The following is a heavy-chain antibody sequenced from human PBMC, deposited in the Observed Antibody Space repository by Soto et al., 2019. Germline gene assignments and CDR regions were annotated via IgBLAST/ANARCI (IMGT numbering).Heavy chain of an antibody. CDR2: ISAYNGHT. V-gene: IGHV1-18*01. J-gene: IGHJ4*02. CDR3: ARNKGDGSGSYYGY. D-gene: IGHD3-10*01. Sequence: QVQLVQSGAEVKKPGASVKVSCKASGYTFSSYGISWVRQAPGQGLEWMGWISAYNGHTNYAQQVQGGVTMTTDTSTSTAYMELRSLRSDDTAVYYCARNKGDGSGSYYGYWGQGTLVTVSS. CDR1: GYTFSSYG.